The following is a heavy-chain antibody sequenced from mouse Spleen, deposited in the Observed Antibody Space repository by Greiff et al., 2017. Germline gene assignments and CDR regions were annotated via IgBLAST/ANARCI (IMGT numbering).Heavy chain of an antibody. CDR1: GYTFTSYW. J-gene: IGHJ3*01. V-gene: IGHV1S81*02. CDR3: ARSPAWFAY. CDR2: INPSNGRT. Sequence: VQLQQPGAELVKPGASVKLSCKASGYTFTSYWMHWVKQRPGQGLEWIGEINPSNGRTNYNEKFKDKATLTADKSSSTAYMQLSSLTSEDSAVYFCARSPAWFAYWGQGTLVTVSA.